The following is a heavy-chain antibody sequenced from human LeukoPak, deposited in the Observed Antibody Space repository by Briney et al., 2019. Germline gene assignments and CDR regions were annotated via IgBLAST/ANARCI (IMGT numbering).Heavy chain of an antibody. CDR1: GFTFSSYG. CDR3: AREDYYYDSSGYYPYGMDV. J-gene: IGHJ6*02. V-gene: IGHV3-30*03. D-gene: IGHD3-22*01. Sequence: GRSLRLSCAASGFTFSSYGMQWVRQAPGKGLEWVAVISHDGTVQHYADSVKGRFTISRDNSDNTLYLQMNSLRDEDTAMYYCAREDYYYDSSGYYPYGMDVWGQGTTVTVSS. CDR2: ISHDGTVQ.